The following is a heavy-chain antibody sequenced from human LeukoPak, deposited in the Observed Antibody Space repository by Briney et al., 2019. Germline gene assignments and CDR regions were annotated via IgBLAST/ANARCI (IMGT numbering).Heavy chain of an antibody. D-gene: IGHD5-18*01. CDR2: ISWDGGST. CDR3: AKPTSTGYSYGLVY. CDR1: GFTFDDYA. Sequence: GGSLRLSCAASGFTFDDYAMHWVRQAPGKGLEWVSLISWDGGSTYYADSVKGRFTISRDNGKNSLYLQMNSLRAEDTALYYCAKPTSTGYSYGLVYWGQGTLVTVSS. J-gene: IGHJ4*02. V-gene: IGHV3-43D*04.